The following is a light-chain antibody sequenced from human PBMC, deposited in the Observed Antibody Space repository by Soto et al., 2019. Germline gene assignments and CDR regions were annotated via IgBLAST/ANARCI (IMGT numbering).Light chain of an antibody. J-gene: IGKJ4*02. CDR1: QSVSNNY. V-gene: IGKV3D-20*02. Sequence: DIVLTQSPGTLSLLTGQRDTLSRRSSQSVSNNYLAWYQQKPGQDTRILIYDEYNRATGIKHRFSGSGSGTDFTLTIRSIEPEDSVVYYCKPRHMWHITLG. CDR3: KPRHMWHIT. CDR2: DEY.